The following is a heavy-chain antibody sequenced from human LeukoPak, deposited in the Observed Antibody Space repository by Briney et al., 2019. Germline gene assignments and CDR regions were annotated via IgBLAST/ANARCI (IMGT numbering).Heavy chain of an antibody. CDR3: ARGPRCGGDCYRNDYYYYYYMDV. CDR2: IIPIFGTA. D-gene: IGHD2-21*02. Sequence: RASVKVSCKASGYTFTSHGITWVRQAPGQGLEWMGGIIPIFGTANYAQKFQGRVTITADESASTAYMELSSLRSEDTAVYYCARGPRCGGDCYRNDYYYYYYMDVWGKGTTVTISS. J-gene: IGHJ6*03. CDR1: GYTFTSHG. V-gene: IGHV1-69*13.